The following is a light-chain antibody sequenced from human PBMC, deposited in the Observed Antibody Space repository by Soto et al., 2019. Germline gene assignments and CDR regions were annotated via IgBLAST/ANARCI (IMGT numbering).Light chain of an antibody. V-gene: IGKV3-15*01. J-gene: IGKJ1*01. CDR3: QQYKDWPTT. CDR1: ETVRNN. CDR2: DAS. Sequence: IVMTQSPATLAVSPGDRATLFCRASETVRNNYLAWYQQKPGQAPRLLIYDASTRATGIPARFSGSGAGTDFTLTITSLQSEDFGVYFCQQYKDWPTTFGQGTKVDIK.